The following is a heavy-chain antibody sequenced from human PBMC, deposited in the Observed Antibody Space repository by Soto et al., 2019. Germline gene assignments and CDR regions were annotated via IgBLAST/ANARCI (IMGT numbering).Heavy chain of an antibody. CDR3: ARGKVVVVPAAIVGRYYYYMDV. Sequence: SETLSRTCAVYGGSFSGYYWSWIRQPPGKGLEWIGEINHSGSTNYNPSLKSRVTISVDTSKNQFSLKLSSVTAADTAVYYCARGKVVVVPAAIVGRYYYYMDVWGKGTTVT. CDR1: GGSFSGYY. J-gene: IGHJ6*03. CDR2: INHSGST. D-gene: IGHD2-2*01. V-gene: IGHV4-34*01.